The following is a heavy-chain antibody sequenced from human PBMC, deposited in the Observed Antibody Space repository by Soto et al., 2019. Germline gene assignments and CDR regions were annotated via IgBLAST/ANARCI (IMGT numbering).Heavy chain of an antibody. V-gene: IGHV4-30-2*01. CDR3: ARFFRAARWFDP. J-gene: IGHJ5*02. CDR2: IYHSGST. CDR1: GGSISSGGYS. Sequence: PSETLSLTCVGSGGSISSGGYSWSWIRQPPGKGLEWIGYIYHSGSTYYNPSLKSRVTISVDRSKNQFSLKLSSVTAADTAVYYCARFFRAARWFDPWGQGTLVNVXS.